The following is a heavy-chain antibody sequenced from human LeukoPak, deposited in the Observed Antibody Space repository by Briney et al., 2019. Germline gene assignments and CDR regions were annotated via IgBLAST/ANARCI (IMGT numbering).Heavy chain of an antibody. Sequence: SETLSLTCTVSGGSISNNYWYWIRQSPGKGLEWIGNFYNGGSTNYNPSLKSRVTISVDTSKNQFFLKLNSVTAVDTAVYYCAKSHFWTGYPSDYWGQGILVTVSS. D-gene: IGHD3/OR15-3a*01. CDR3: AKSHFWTGYPSDY. CDR1: GGSISNNY. V-gene: IGHV4-59*01. CDR2: FYNGGST. J-gene: IGHJ4*02.